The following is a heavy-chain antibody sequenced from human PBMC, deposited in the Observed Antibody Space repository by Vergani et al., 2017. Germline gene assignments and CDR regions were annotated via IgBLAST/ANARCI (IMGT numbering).Heavy chain of an antibody. V-gene: IGHV3-21*04. Sequence: EVQLVESGGGLVKPGGSLRLSCAASGFTFSSYSMNWVRQAPGKGLEWVSSISSSGSTIYYADSVKGRFTISRDNAKNSLYLQMNSLRAEDTAVYYCARKHISNYYDSSGYYYMGYYYGMDVWSQGTTVTVSS. CDR3: ARKHISNYYDSSGYYYMGYYYGMDV. CDR2: ISSSGSTI. CDR1: GFTFSSYS. J-gene: IGHJ6*02. D-gene: IGHD3-22*01.